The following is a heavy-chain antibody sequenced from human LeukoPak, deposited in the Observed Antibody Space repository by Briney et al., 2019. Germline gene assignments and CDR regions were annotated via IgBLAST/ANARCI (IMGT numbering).Heavy chain of an antibody. J-gene: IGHJ6*03. Sequence: SETLSLTCTVSGGSISSYYWSWIRQPPGKGLEWIGYIYTSGSTNYNPSLKSRVTISVDTSKNQFSQKLSSVTAADTAVYYCARLRGGYYMDVWGKGTTVTVSS. V-gene: IGHV4-4*09. CDR3: ARLRGGYYMDV. D-gene: IGHD3-10*01. CDR1: GGSISSYY. CDR2: IYTSGST.